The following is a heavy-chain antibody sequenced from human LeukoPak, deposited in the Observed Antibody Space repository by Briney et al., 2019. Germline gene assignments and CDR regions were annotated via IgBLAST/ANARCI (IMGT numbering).Heavy chain of an antibody. V-gene: IGHV4-39*07. D-gene: IGHD6-6*01. CDR2: IYYSGST. CDR1: GGSISSTSYY. J-gene: IGHJ4*02. Sequence: SETLSLTCTVSGGSISSTSYYWGWIRQPPGKGLEWIGSIYYSGSTYYNPSLKSRVTISVDTSKNQFSLKLSSVTAADTAVYYCARESTFEYSCSWFDYWGQGTLVTVSS. CDR3: ARESTFEYSCSWFDY.